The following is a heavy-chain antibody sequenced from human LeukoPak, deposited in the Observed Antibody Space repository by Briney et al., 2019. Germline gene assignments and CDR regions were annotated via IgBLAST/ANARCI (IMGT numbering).Heavy chain of an antibody. CDR2: IYYSGST. CDR1: GGSISSYY. Sequence: PSETLSLTCTVSGGSISSYYWSWIRQPPGKGLEWIGYIYYSGSTNYNPSLKSRVTISVDTSKNQFSLKLSSVTAADTAVYYCARDTAAAGVFDYWGQGTLVTVPS. D-gene: IGHD6-13*01. V-gene: IGHV4-59*01. CDR3: ARDTAAAGVFDY. J-gene: IGHJ4*02.